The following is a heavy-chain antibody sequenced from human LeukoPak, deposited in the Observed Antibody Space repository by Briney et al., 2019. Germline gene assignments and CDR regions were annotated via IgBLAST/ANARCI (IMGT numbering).Heavy chain of an antibody. CDR1: GFTFSSYA. D-gene: IGHD2-21*02. V-gene: IGHV3-30-3*02. CDR2: ISYDGSST. CDR3: AKDLPGDPGDYYYGMDV. Sequence: PGGSLRLSCAASGFTFSSYAMHWVRQAPDKGLEWVAVISYDGSSTYYADSVKGRFTISRDNSKNTLYLQMNSLRAEDTAVYYCAKDLPGDPGDYYYGMDVWGKGTTVTVSS. J-gene: IGHJ6*04.